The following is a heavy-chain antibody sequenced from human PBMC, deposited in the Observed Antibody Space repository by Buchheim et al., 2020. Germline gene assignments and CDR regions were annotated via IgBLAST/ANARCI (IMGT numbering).Heavy chain of an antibody. CDR1: GFTFSSYA. CDR2: ISVGGGRT. Sequence: EVQLLESGGGLVQPGGSLRLSCAASGFTFSSYAMSWVRQAPGKGLEWLSISVGGGRTYYADSGRGRFTMSRDKCKRTVDWLLNDLRDDDTAIYYCAKGGWLEDWGEGTL. CDR3: AKGGWLED. V-gene: IGHV3-23*01. J-gene: IGHJ1*01. D-gene: IGHD6-19*01.